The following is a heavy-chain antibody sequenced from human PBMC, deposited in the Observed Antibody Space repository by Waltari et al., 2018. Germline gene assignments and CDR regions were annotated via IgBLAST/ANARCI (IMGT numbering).Heavy chain of an antibody. J-gene: IGHJ5*02. CDR3: AKPFYNWDDPLVS. CDR1: GFTFNSHA. CDR2: ITVSDTT. D-gene: IGHD1-20*01. V-gene: IGHV3-23*01. Sequence: QLLESGGGLVQPGGSLRLSCGVSGFTFNSHAINWVRRAPEAGLQWVAAITVSDTTYHADSVKGRFTISRDTFSDTVYLQMNSLRADDTAVYYCAKPFYNWDDPLVSWGQGTLVTVSS.